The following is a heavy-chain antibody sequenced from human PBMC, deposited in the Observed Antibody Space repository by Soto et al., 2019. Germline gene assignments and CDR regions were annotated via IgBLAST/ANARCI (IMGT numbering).Heavy chain of an antibody. V-gene: IGHV3-74*01. CDR3: ARDTGVTGEDY. CDR1: GFTFSSYW. Sequence: GGSLSLSCAASGFTFSSYWMHWVRQAPGKGLVWVSRINGDGSSTNYADSVKGRFTISRDNTKNTLYLQMNSLRAEDTAVYYCARDTGVTGEDYWGQGTLVTVSS. CDR2: INGDGSST. J-gene: IGHJ4*02. D-gene: IGHD7-27*01.